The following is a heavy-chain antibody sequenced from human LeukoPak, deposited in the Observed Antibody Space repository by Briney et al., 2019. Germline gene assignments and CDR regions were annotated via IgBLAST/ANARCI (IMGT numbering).Heavy chain of an antibody. Sequence: SQTLSLTCAISGDSVSSNSAAWNWIRQSPSRGLEWLGRTYYRYKWYNDYAVSVKSRITINPDTYKNQFSLQLNSVTPEDTAVYYCARDVFGRLVRSYYFDYWGQGTLVTVSS. D-gene: IGHD6-19*01. CDR3: ARDVFGRLVRSYYFDY. J-gene: IGHJ4*02. CDR2: TYYRYKWYN. CDR1: GDSVSSNSAA. V-gene: IGHV6-1*01.